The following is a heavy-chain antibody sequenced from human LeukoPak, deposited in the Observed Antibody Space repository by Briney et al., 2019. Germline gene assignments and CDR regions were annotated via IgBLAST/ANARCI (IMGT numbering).Heavy chain of an antibody. CDR3: ARDIGSFPYYFDY. V-gene: IGHV3-49*04. Sequence: PGGSLRLSCTASGFTFGDYAMSWVRQAPGKGLGWVGFIRSKAYGGTTEYAASVKGRFTISRDDSKSIAYLQMNSLKTEDTAVYYCARDIGSFPYYFDYWGQGTLVTVSS. D-gene: IGHD6-13*01. J-gene: IGHJ4*02. CDR1: GFTFGDYA. CDR2: IRSKAYGGTT.